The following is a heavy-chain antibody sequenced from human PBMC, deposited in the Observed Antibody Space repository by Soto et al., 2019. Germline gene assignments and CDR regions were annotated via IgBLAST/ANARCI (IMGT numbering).Heavy chain of an antibody. D-gene: IGHD6-13*01. CDR3: ARGGGQQLVLPDY. CDR2: ISSSGSTI. Sequence: EVQLVESGGGLVQPGGSLRLSCAASGFTFSSYEMNWVRQAPGKGLEWVSYISSSGSTIYYADSVKGRFTISRDNAKNSLYLQMNSLRAEDTAVYYCARGGGQQLVLPDYWGQGTLVTVSA. CDR1: GFTFSSYE. V-gene: IGHV3-48*03. J-gene: IGHJ4*02.